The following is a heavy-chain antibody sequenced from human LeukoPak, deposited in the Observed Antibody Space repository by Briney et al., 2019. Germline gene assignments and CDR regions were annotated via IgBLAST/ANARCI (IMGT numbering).Heavy chain of an antibody. CDR2: IYYSGST. CDR1: GGSISSYY. D-gene: IGHD3-3*01. V-gene: IGHV4-59*08. J-gene: IGHJ4*02. CDR3: ARLGGEATYYDFWSGYWVFDY. Sequence: PSETLSLTCTVSGGSISSYYWSWIRQPPGKGLEWIGYIYYSGSTNYNPSLKSRVTISVDTSKNPFSLTLSSVTAADTAVYYCARLGGEATYYDFWSGYWVFDYWGQGTLVTVSS.